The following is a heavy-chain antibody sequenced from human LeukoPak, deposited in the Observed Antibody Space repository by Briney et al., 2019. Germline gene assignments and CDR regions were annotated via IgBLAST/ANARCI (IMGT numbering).Heavy chain of an antibody. CDR1: GFTFSAYA. V-gene: IGHV3-64D*09. CDR2: ISNNGGNS. D-gene: IGHD1-14*01. CDR3: VKITSVTGGDC. J-gene: IGHJ4*02. Sequence: PRGSLQVSCSASGFTFSAYAMYWVRQAPGKGLEYVSGISNNGGNSYYADSIKGRFTISRDNSKNTLYLQMSSLRAEDTAVYYCVKITSVTGGDCWGQGTRLTVSS.